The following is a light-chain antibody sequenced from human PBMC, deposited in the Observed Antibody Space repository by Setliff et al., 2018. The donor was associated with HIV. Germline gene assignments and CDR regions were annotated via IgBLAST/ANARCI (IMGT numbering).Light chain of an antibody. Sequence: QSVLTQPASVSGSPGQSITISCTGTSSDLGGYNYVSWYQQHPGKAPKLMIYDVSNQPSGVSNRFSGSKSGNTASLTISGLQAEDEADYYCTSYTSSSTYVFGTGTKVTVL. CDR3: TSYTSSSTYV. CDR2: DVS. CDR1: SSDLGGYNY. V-gene: IGLV2-14*01. J-gene: IGLJ1*01.